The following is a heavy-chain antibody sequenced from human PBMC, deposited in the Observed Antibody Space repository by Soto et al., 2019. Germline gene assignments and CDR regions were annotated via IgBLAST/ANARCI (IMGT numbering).Heavy chain of an antibody. V-gene: IGHV3-15*07. CDR3: TTVHPPSEWEPSYYFDY. J-gene: IGHJ4*02. D-gene: IGHD1-26*01. Sequence: GGSLRLSCAASGFTFSNAWMNWVRQAPGKGLEWVGRIKSKTDGGTTDYAAPVKGRFTISRDDSKNTLYLQMNSLKTEDTAVYYCTTVHPPSEWEPSYYFDYWGQGTLVTVSS. CDR1: GFTFSNAW. CDR2: IKSKTDGGTT.